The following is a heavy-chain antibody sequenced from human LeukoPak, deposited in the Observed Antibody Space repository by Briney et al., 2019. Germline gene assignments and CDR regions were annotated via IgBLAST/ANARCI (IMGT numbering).Heavy chain of an antibody. Sequence: GGSLRLSCAASGFTFSSYWMHWGRQAPGKGLVWVSRIKSDGRSTSYADSVKGRFTISRDNAKNTLYLQMNSLRAEDTAVYYCARGGYSDYDYSFDYWGQGTLVTVSS. CDR3: ARGGYSDYDYSFDY. CDR1: GFTFSSYW. CDR2: IKSDGRST. J-gene: IGHJ4*02. V-gene: IGHV3-74*01. D-gene: IGHD5-12*01.